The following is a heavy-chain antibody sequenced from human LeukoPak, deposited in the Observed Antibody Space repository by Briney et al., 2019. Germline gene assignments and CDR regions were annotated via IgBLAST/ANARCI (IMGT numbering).Heavy chain of an antibody. CDR2: IWYDGSNK. J-gene: IGHJ3*02. D-gene: IGHD3-9*01. CDR3: ARSYYDISAGQPSNAFDI. V-gene: IGHV3-33*01. Sequence: GRSLRLSCAASGFTFSSYGMHWVRQAPGKGLEWVAVIWYDGSNKYYADSVKGRFTISRDNSKNTLYLQMNSLRAEDTAVYYCARSYYDISAGQPSNAFDIWGQGTMVTVSS. CDR1: GFTFSSYG.